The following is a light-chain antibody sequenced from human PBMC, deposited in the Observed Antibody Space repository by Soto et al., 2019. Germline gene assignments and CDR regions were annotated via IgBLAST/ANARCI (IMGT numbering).Light chain of an antibody. CDR3: QQYGSSGT. CDR2: GAS. V-gene: IGKV3-20*01. CDR1: PSVTNY. Sequence: EMVLTQSPATLSLSPGERATLSCRASPSVTNYLAWYQQKPGQAPRLLIYGASNRATGIPDRFSGSGSGTDFTLTISRLEPEDFAVYYCQQYGSSGTFGQGTKVDIK. J-gene: IGKJ1*01.